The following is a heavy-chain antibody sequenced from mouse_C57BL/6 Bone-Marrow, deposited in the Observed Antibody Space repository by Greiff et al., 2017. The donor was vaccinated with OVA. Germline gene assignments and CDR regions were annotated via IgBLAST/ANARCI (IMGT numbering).Heavy chain of an antibody. V-gene: IGHV1-81*01. D-gene: IGHD1-1*01. Sequence: QVQLQQSGAELARPGASVKLSCKASGYTFTSYGLSWVKQRAGQGLEWIGEIYPRSGNTYYNEKFKGKATLTADKYSSTAYMELRSLTSEDSAVYFCAKRGVTTVVRDFVVWGTGTTVTV. CDR2: IYPRSGNT. J-gene: IGHJ1*03. CDR3: AKRGVTTVVRDFVV. CDR1: GYTFTSYG.